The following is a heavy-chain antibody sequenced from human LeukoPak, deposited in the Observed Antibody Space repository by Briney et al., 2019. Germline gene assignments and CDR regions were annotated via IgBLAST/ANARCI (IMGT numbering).Heavy chain of an antibody. D-gene: IGHD4-17*01. CDR2: IIPILGIA. CDR1: GGTFSSYT. V-gene: IGHV1-69*02. J-gene: IGHJ6*02. Sequence: ASVKVSCKASGGTFSSYTISWVRQAPGQGREWMGRIIPILGIANYAQKFQGRVTITADKSTSTAYMELSSLRSEDTAVYYCARADYGDYVMPYYYYGMDVWGQGTTVTVSS. CDR3: ARADYGDYVMPYYYYGMDV.